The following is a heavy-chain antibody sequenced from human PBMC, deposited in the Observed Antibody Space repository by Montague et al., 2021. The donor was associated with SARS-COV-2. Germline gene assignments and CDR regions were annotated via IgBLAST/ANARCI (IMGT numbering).Heavy chain of an antibody. D-gene: IGHD6-25*01. V-gene: IGHV4-4*07. J-gene: IGHJ5*02. CDR2: IHASGIS. Sequence: SETLSLTCTVSGGSTNNYYWSWIRQPAGKGLEWIGRIHASGISTYNPSLKSRVTISVDTSKNQFSLKLSSVTAADTAVYYCARDGYSSGWNGLHWFDPWGQGTLVTVSS. CDR1: GGSTNNYY. CDR3: ARDGYSSGWNGLHWFDP.